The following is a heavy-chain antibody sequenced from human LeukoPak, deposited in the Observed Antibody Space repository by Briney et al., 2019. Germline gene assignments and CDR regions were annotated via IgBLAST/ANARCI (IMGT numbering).Heavy chain of an antibody. Sequence: PSETLSLTCTVSGGSIDSHYWSWMRQPPGEGLEWIGYVYYRGTTDFNPSLKSQVTISVDTSKVQFSLKLNSVTAADTAVYYCARRRWQQSFDAFDIWGQGTMVTVSP. CDR1: GGSIDSHY. CDR3: ARRRWQQSFDAFDI. CDR2: VYYRGTT. D-gene: IGHD5-24*01. J-gene: IGHJ3*02. V-gene: IGHV4-59*11.